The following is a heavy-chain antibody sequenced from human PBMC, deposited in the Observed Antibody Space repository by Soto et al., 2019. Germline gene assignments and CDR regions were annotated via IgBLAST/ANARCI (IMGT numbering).Heavy chain of an antibody. CDR1: GFTVSGQKY. D-gene: IGHD4-17*01. Sequence: DVQLVESGGGLIQPGGSLRLSCAASGFTVSGQKYLAWVRQAPGKGLDWVSALYDVDGTFYADSVKGRFTTSGDSSRTIVYIQMNSRRTDDKAVYYCANWHLRENAYDIWGQGTAVTVSS. V-gene: IGHV3-53*01. J-gene: IGHJ3*02. CDR3: ANWHLRENAYDI. CDR2: LYDVDGT.